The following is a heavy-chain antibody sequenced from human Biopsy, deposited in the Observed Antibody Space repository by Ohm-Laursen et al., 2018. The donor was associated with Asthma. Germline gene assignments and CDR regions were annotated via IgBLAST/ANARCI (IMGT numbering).Heavy chain of an antibody. CDR3: ARGQGRGIQLWSLDP. CDR1: GGSISSDY. D-gene: IGHD5-18*01. Sequence: VTLSLTCTGSGGSISSDYWVWLPQSPGKGLEWIGYIHNSGNTNYNPSLKRRVTISLDTSKNHFSLRLSFVTAADTAVYFCARGQGRGIQLWSLDPWGQGTQVTVSS. V-gene: IGHV4-59*01. J-gene: IGHJ5*02. CDR2: IHNSGNT.